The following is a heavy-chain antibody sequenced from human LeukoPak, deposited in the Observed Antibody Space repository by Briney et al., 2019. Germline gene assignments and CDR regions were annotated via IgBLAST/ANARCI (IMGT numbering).Heavy chain of an antibody. V-gene: IGHV4-30-2*06. Sequence: SETLSLTCTVSGGSISSGGYYWSCIRQSPGQGLECIGYIWPSGSTNYNPSLSGRVAISLDKSRNHFTLMVTAVTAADTAFYYCARKGPEHLPTYFDHWGRGILVTVSS. CDR3: ARKGPEHLPTYFDH. J-gene: IGHJ4*02. CDR2: IWPSGST. CDR1: GGSISSGGYY. D-gene: IGHD2-21*01.